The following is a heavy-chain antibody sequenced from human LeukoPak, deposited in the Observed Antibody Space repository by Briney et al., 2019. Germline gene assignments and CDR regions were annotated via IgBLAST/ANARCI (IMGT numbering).Heavy chain of an antibody. Sequence: ASVKVSCKASGYTFTSYGISWVRQAPGQGLEWMGWISAYNGNTNYAQKLQGRVTMTRDTSTSTVYMELSSLRSEDTAVYYCARDEEAVAATGGYAFDIWGQGTMVTVSS. D-gene: IGHD6-19*01. CDR3: ARDEEAVAATGGYAFDI. CDR1: GYTFTSYG. CDR2: ISAYNGNT. J-gene: IGHJ3*02. V-gene: IGHV1-18*01.